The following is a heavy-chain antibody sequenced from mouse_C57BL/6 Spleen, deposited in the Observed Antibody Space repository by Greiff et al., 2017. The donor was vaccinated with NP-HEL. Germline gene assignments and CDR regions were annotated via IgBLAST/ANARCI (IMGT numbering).Heavy chain of an antibody. CDR2: IDPSDSYT. D-gene: IGHD1-1*01. J-gene: IGHJ3*01. Sequence: VQLQQPGAELVMPGASVKLSCKASGYTFTSYWMHWVKQRPGQGLEWIGEIDPSDSYTNYNQKFKGKSTLTVDKSSSTAYMQLSSLTSEDSAVYYCAVNYYGSSSFAYWGQGTLVTVSA. CDR3: AVNYYGSSSFAY. V-gene: IGHV1-69*01. CDR1: GYTFTSYW.